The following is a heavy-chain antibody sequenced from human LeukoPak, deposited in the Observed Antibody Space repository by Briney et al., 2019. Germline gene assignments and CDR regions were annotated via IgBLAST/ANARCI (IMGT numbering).Heavy chain of an antibody. CDR3: AKESGCSSTSCYRYFDY. CDR2: ISYDGSNK. Sequence: GGSLRLSCAASGFIFSSYGMHWVRQAPGKGLEGVAVISYDGSNKYYADSVKGRFTISRDNSKNTLYLQMNSLRAEDTAVYYCAKESGCSSTSCYRYFDYWGQGTLVTVSS. J-gene: IGHJ4*02. D-gene: IGHD2-2*01. V-gene: IGHV3-30*18. CDR1: GFIFSSYG.